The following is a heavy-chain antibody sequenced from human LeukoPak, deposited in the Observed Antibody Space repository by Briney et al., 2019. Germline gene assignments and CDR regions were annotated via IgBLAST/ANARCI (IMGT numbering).Heavy chain of an antibody. Sequence: PGGSLRLSCAASGFTFSSYSMNRVRQAPGKGLEWVSYISSSSSTIYYADSVKGRFTISRDNAKNSLYLQMNSLRAEDTAVYYCQTLVADNWFDPWGQGTLVTVSS. V-gene: IGHV3-48*04. CDR3: QTLVADNWFDP. D-gene: IGHD2-8*02. CDR2: ISSSSSTI. J-gene: IGHJ5*02. CDR1: GFTFSSYS.